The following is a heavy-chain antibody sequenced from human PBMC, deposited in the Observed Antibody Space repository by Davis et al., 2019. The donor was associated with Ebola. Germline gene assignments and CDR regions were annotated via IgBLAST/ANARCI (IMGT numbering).Heavy chain of an antibody. CDR2: IYYSGST. Sequence: PSETLSLTCTVSGGSISSYYWSWIRQPPGKGLEWIGYIYYSGSTNYNPSLKSRVTISVDTSKNQFSLKLSSVTAADTAVYYCARGGRDYDSRRWFDPWGQGTLVTVSS. CDR3: ARGGRDYDSRRWFDP. CDR1: GGSISSYY. J-gene: IGHJ5*02. D-gene: IGHD3-22*01. V-gene: IGHV4-59*01.